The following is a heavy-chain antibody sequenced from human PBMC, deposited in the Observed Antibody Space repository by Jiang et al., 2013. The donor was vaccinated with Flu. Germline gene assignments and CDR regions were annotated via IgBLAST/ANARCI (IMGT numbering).Heavy chain of an antibody. J-gene: IGHJ4*02. Sequence: GAEVKKPGESLNISCKGSGYIFTDYWIGWVRQMPGNGLEWLGIILPRDSDIRYNPSFHGQVTLSVDRSITTAYLQWSSLKASDAAMYYCVRQGSNGWYYFDYWGQGTPVTVSS. CDR2: ILPRDSDI. D-gene: IGHD5-18*01. CDR1: GYIFTDYW. CDR3: VRQGSNGWYYFDY. V-gene: IGHV5-51*01.